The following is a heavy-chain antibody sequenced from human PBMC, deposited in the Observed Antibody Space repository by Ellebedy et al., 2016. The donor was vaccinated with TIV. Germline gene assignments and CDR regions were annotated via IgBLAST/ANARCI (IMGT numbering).Heavy chain of an antibody. J-gene: IGHJ4*01. CDR1: EFTFSSYA. CDR3: AHIEGDYSNYC. V-gene: IGHV3-23*01. D-gene: IGHD4-11*01. CDR2: ITGSGGST. Sequence: PGGSLRLSCAASEFTFSSYAMSWVRQAPGKGLEWVSAITGSGGSTYYADSVKGRFTISRDNSKNTLYLQMNSLRAEDTAVYYCAHIEGDYSNYCWGQGTLVTVSS.